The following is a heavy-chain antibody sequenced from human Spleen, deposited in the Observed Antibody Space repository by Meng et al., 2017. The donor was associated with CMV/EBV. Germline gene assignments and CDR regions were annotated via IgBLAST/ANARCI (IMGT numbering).Heavy chain of an antibody. J-gene: IGHJ5*02. CDR1: GGSFSGYY. Sequence: QGQLKQWGSGLLKPSETLSLTWAVYGGSFSGYYWSWIRQPPGKGLEWIGEINHSGSTNYNPSLKSRVTISVDTSKNQFSLKLSSVTAADTAVYYCARWGKPYSGSWTWGQGTLVTVSS. D-gene: IGHD1-26*01. V-gene: IGHV4-34*01. CDR3: ARWGKPYSGSWT. CDR2: INHSGST.